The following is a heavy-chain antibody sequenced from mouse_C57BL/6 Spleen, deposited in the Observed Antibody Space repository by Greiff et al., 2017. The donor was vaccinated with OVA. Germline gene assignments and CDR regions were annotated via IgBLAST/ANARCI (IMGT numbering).Heavy chain of an antibody. D-gene: IGHD4-1*01. CDR1: GFTFSSYA. CDR3: ARGDWDNAMDY. CDR2: ISDGGSYT. V-gene: IGHV5-4*03. J-gene: IGHJ4*01. Sequence: EVKLMESGGGLVKPGGSLKLSCAASGFTFSSYAMSWVRQTPEKRLEWVATISDGGSYTYYPDNVKGRFTISRDNAKNNLYLQMSHLKSEDTAMYYCARGDWDNAMDYWGQGTSVTVSS.